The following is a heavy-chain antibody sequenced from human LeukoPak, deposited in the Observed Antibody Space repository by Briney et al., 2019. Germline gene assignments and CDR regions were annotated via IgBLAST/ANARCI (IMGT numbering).Heavy chain of an antibody. CDR1: GYTLTNYH. J-gene: IGHJ4*02. V-gene: IGHV1-8*02. CDR3: ARTTSFTASGYDY. Sequence: ASVTVSCKASGYTLTNYHINWVRQATGQGLAWMGWVNPNNGDRGYAQKFQGRVTMTRETSISTSYTELRSLRSDDTAVYFCARTTSFTASGYDYWGQGTLVTVSS. CDR2: VNPNNGDR. D-gene: IGHD6-25*01.